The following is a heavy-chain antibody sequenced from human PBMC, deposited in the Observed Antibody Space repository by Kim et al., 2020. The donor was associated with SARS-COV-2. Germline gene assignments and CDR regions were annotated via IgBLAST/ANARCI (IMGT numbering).Heavy chain of an antibody. Sequence: SETLSLTCAVYGGSFSGYYWSWIRQPPGKGLEWIGEINHSGSTNYNPSLKSRVTISVDTSKNQFSLKLSSVTAADTAVYYCARVRWGYSYGSTRRVAYGMDVWGQGTTVTVSS. CDR3: ARVRWGYSYGSTRRVAYGMDV. D-gene: IGHD5-18*01. CDR1: GGSFSGYY. V-gene: IGHV4-34*01. CDR2: INHSGST. J-gene: IGHJ6*02.